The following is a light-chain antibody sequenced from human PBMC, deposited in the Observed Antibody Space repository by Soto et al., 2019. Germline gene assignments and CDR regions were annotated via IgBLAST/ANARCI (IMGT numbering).Light chain of an antibody. CDR3: SSYSSSSTLL. CDR2: EVS. J-gene: IGLJ2*01. CDR1: SSDVGDYNY. V-gene: IGLV2-14*01. Sequence: QSALTQPASVSGSPGQSITISCTGTSSDVGDYNYVSWYQQRPGTVPKLMIYEVSNRPSGVSNRFSGSKSGNTASLTISGLQAEDEADYYCSSYSSSSTLLFGGGTKLTVL.